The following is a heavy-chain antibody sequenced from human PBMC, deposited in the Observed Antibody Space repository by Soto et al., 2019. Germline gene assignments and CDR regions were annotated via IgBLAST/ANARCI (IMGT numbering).Heavy chain of an antibody. Sequence: GESLKISCSTSGYSFTSYWIGWVRQMPGKGMEWMGNIYPYDSDTRYSPSFQGQVTISADTSITTAYLQWSGLRASDTAMYFCARHLVGSTRGNFDYWGQGTLVTVYS. CDR1: GYSFTSYW. CDR3: ARHLVGSTRGNFDY. V-gene: IGHV5-51*01. D-gene: IGHD1-26*01. J-gene: IGHJ4*01. CDR2: IYPYDSDT.